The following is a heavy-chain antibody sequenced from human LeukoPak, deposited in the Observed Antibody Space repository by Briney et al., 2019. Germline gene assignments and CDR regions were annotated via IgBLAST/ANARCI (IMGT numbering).Heavy chain of an antibody. CDR3: ARTAAGTRWYFDL. J-gene: IGHJ2*01. Sequence: SETLSLTCTVSGGSISNFYWGWIRQPAGKGLEWIGRIYSSGSTTYNPSLKSRVTMSVDTSKNQFSLKLSSVTAADTAVYYCARTAAGTRWYFDLWGRGTLVTVSS. CDR1: GGSISNFY. CDR2: IYSSGST. D-gene: IGHD6-13*01. V-gene: IGHV4-4*07.